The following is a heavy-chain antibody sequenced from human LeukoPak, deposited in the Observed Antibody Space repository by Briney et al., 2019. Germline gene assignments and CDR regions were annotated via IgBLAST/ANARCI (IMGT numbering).Heavy chain of an antibody. J-gene: IGHJ4*02. CDR2: IYYSGST. V-gene: IGHV4-39*01. CDR1: GGSISSSSYY. D-gene: IGHD3-22*01. CDR3: ARHPPYYYDSSEYYFDY. Sequence: SETLSLTCTVSGGSISSSSYYWGWIRQPPGKGLEWIGSIYYSGSTYYNPSLKSRVTISVDTSKNQFSLKLSFVTAADTAVYCCARHPPYYYDSSEYYFDYWGQGTLVTVSS.